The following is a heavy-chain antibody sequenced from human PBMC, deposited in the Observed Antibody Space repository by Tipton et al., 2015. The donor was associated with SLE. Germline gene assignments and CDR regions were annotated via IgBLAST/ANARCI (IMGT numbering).Heavy chain of an antibody. CDR2: ISAKNGNT. Sequence: QLVQSGAEVKKPGASVKVSCKASGYTFSTYGISWVRQAPGQGLEWMGWISAKNGNTNYAHKFQETVTMTTDTSTSTAYLEMRSLRSDDTAFYYCARDGYSGSYAYWGQGTLVTVS. V-gene: IGHV1-18*01. D-gene: IGHD1-26*01. CDR1: GYTFSTYG. J-gene: IGHJ4*02. CDR3: ARDGYSGSYAY.